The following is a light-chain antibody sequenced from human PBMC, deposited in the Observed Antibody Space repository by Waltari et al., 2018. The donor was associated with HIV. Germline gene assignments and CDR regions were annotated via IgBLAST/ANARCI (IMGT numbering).Light chain of an antibody. CDR3: QQYNTWPPGA. J-gene: IGKJ1*01. CDR1: QRVNRD. CDR2: GAS. V-gene: IGKV3-15*01. Sequence: EILMTQSPPNLALSPGERSTLSCGASQRVNRDLAGYQQSRGQTPRLFIHGASTRASHIPDRFSGSVSGTEFNLTITSLQSEDCAVYYCQQYNTWPPGAFGQGTKVEIK.